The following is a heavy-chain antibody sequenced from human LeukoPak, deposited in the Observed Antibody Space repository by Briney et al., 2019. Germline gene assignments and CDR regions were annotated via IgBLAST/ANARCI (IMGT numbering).Heavy chain of an antibody. CDR3: ARGMYTSGWSFDY. CDR1: GFTFSSYS. Sequence: GGSLRLCCAASGFTFSSYSMNWVRQAPGKGLEWVSSISSSSSYIYYADSVKGRFTISRDNAKNTVYVQMKSLRAEDTAVYYCARGMYTSGWSFDYWGQGTLVTVSS. D-gene: IGHD6-19*01. V-gene: IGHV3-21*01. CDR2: ISSSSSYI. J-gene: IGHJ4*02.